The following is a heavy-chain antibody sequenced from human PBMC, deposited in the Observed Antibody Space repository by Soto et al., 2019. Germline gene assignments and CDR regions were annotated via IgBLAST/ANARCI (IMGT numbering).Heavy chain of an antibody. J-gene: IGHJ4*02. CDR2: LYWDDDK. V-gene: IGHV2-5*02. CDR1: GFSLSNSGVG. CDR3: AHRLGGSSWNDGYFAF. D-gene: IGHD1-1*01. Sequence: QITLKESGPTLVKPTQTLTLTCTFSGFSLSNSGVGVGWIRQPPGKALEWLVVLYWDDDKRYSPSLRSRLTITKDTSKNQVVLTMTNRDPVDTATYYCAHRLGGSSWNDGYFAFWGQGTLVTVSS.